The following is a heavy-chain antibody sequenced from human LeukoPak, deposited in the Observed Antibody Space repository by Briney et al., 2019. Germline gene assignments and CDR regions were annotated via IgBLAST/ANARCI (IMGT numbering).Heavy chain of an antibody. CDR3: ARGASRFLEWLLSTGLDY. J-gene: IGHJ4*02. CDR1: GGSFSGYY. D-gene: IGHD3-3*01. CDR2: INHSGST. V-gene: IGHV4-34*01. Sequence: PSETLSLTCAVYGGSFSGYYWSWIRQPPGKGLEWIGEINHSGSTNYNPSLKSRVTISVDTSKNQFSLKLSSVTAADTAVYYCARGASRFLEWLLSTGLDYWGQGTLVTVSS.